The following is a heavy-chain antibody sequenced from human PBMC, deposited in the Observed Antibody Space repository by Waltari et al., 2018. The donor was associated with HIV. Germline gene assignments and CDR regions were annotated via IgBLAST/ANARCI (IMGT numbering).Heavy chain of an antibody. CDR1: GFTFDDYC. V-gene: IGHV3-9*01. CDR2: SSWNSGQV. Sequence: EVQLVESGGGLVQPGRSLRLSCEASGFTFDDYCMYWVRQAPGEGLEWVSSSSWNSGQVRYADSVRCRFTISRDNAKNSLYLQMNSLRPEDTAFYYCARGPLYNWFDPWGQGTLVTVSS. J-gene: IGHJ5*02. D-gene: IGHD3-10*01. CDR3: ARGPLYNWFDP.